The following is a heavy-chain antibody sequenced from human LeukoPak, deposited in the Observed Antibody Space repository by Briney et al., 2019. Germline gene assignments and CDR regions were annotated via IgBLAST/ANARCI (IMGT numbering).Heavy chain of an antibody. D-gene: IGHD1-1*01. CDR3: SREWGNGNDLRPDS. CDR2: IRSSIYGGTP. Sequence: GGSLRLSCTSSGLPFREFAVGGFGKPPGKGLEGLGLIRSSIYGGTPKAAASVKGRFIFSRDDSKGVAYPRMNSLKTDDTAVYYCSREWGNGNDLRPDSWGQGTLVTVSS. CDR1: GLPFREFA. J-gene: IGHJ4*02. V-gene: IGHV3-49*03.